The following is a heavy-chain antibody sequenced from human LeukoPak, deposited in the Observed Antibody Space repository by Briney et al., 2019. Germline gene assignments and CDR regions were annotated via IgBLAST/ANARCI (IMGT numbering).Heavy chain of an antibody. CDR3: ARGDFWSGYSPDTYYYYMDV. V-gene: IGHV4-4*07. CDR2: IYTSGST. Sequence: PSETLSLTCTVSGGSISSYYWSWIRQPAGKGLEWIGRIYTSGSTNYNPSLKSRVTISVDKSKNQFSLKLSSVTAAATAVYYCARGDFWSGYSPDTYYYYMDVWGKGTTVTVSS. CDR1: GGSISSYY. J-gene: IGHJ6*03. D-gene: IGHD3-3*01.